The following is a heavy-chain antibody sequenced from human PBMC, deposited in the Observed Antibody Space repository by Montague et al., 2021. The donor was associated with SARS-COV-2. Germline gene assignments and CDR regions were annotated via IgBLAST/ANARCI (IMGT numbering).Heavy chain of an antibody. V-gene: IGHV6-1*01. CDR3: TSVREGNYIVMDV. D-gene: IGHD3-10*01. CDR2: SKYYN. Sequence: SKYYNYYAVSVRGRVTINPDPSKNQFSLQLNSVTPEDTAIYYCTSVREGNYIVMDVWGQGTTVTVSS. J-gene: IGHJ6*02.